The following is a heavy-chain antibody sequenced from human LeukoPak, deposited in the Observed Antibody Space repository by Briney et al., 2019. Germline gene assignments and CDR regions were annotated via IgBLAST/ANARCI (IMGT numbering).Heavy chain of an antibody. D-gene: IGHD1/OR15-1a*01. CDR2: ISPSAFSR. V-gene: IGHV1-46*03. CDR1: GYGVTIYY. J-gene: IGHJ4*02. CDR3: SRERPNMCYFDL. Sequence: ASVTVSFTGSGYGVTIYYVHWVRQAPGHGREYMGMISPSAFSREYEQKFQGRITMTRATSTGRVYMDLTSLVSDATAVYYCSRERPNMCYFDLWGEGPLVTVSS.